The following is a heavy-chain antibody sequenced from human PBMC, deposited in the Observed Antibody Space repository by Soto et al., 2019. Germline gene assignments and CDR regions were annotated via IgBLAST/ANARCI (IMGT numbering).Heavy chain of an antibody. CDR1: GYTFTSYG. Sequence: ASVKVSCKASGYTFTSYGISWVRQAPGQGLEWMGWISAYNGDTNYAQKLQGRVTMTRDTSTSTVYMELSSLRSEDTAVYYCARDLDVLEWHPPEGYYYYGMDVWGQGTTVTVSS. CDR2: ISAYNGDT. CDR3: ARDLDVLEWHPPEGYYYYGMDV. V-gene: IGHV1-18*01. D-gene: IGHD3-3*01. J-gene: IGHJ6*02.